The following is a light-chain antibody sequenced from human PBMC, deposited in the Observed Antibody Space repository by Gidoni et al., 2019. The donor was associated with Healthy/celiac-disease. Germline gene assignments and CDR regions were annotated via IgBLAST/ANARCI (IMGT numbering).Light chain of an antibody. J-gene: IGKJ2*02. CDR2: DAA. CDR3: QQSYSTLCT. V-gene: IGKV1-39*01. CDR1: QSISSS. Sequence: DLPLTQSPSSLSASVGDRVTITCRASQSISSSLNWYQQKPGKAPKLLIFDAASMQRGGQSRFSGGGSGTEFTLTISSRQPEDFVTYYCQQSYSTLCTCXQXTKLEIK.